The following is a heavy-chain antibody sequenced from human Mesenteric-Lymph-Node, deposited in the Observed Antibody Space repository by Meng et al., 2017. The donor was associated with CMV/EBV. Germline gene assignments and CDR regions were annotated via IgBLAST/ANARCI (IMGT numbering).Heavy chain of an antibody. CDR2: INPNSGDT. J-gene: IGHJ4*02. CDR1: GYTFTGNN. V-gene: IGHV1-2*02. D-gene: IGHD3-16*02. Sequence: CKASGYTFTGNNVHWVRQAPGQGLEWMGWINPNSGDTEYAQKFQGRVTMTRDTSISTAYMEVSRLRSDDTAVYYCASSSHPALSLRYWGQGTLVTVSS. CDR3: ASSSHPALSLRY.